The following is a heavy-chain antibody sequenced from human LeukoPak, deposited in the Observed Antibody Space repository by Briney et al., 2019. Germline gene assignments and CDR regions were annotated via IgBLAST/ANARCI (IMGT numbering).Heavy chain of an antibody. J-gene: IGHJ6*04. CDR2: IWYDGSNK. D-gene: IGHD3-10*01. CDR1: GFTFSSYG. CDR3: ARGLLWFGELDYYYYGMDV. Sequence: GALRLSCAASGFTFSSYGMHWVRQAPGKGLEWVAVIWYDGSNKYYADSVKGRFTISRDNSKNTLYLQMNSLRAEDTAVYYCARGLLWFGELDYYYYGMDVWGKGTTVTVSS. V-gene: IGHV3-33*01.